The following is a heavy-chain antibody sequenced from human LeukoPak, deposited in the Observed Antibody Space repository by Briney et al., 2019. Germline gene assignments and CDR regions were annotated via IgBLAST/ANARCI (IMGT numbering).Heavy chain of an antibody. V-gene: IGHV4-34*01. CDR1: GGSFSGYY. CDR2: INHSGST. CDR3: ARAAYDYVWGSYRYGREFDY. D-gene: IGHD3-16*02. J-gene: IGHJ4*02. Sequence: SETLSLTCAVYGGSFSGYYWSWIRQPPGKGLEWIGEINHSGSTNYNPSLKSRVTISVDTSKNQFSLKLSSVTAADTAVYYCARAAYDYVWGSYRYGREFDYWGQGTLVTVSS.